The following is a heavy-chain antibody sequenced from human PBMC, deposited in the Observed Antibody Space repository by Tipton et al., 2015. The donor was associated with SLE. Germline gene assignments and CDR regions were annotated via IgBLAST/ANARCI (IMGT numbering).Heavy chain of an antibody. Sequence: SLRLSCAASGFTFDDYAMHWVRQAPGKGLEWVSGISWNSGGIGYADSVKGRFTISRDNAKNSLYLQMNSLRAEDTAVYYCAKDLGRDSGDYWGQGTLVTVSS. CDR2: ISWNSGGI. CDR1: GFTFDDYA. CDR3: AKDLGRDSGDY. V-gene: IGHV3-9*01. J-gene: IGHJ4*02. D-gene: IGHD4-17*01.